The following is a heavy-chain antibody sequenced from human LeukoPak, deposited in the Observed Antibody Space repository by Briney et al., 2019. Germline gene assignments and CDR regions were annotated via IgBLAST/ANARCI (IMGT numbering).Heavy chain of an antibody. CDR1: GGSISSSNW. V-gene: IGHV4-4*02. CDR3: ACRLDDYGSFDD. D-gene: IGHD4-17*01. CDR2: IFHSGST. Sequence: SETLSLTCAVSGGSISSSNWWTWVRQPPGKGLEWIGEIFHSGSTTYNPSLKSRVTISVDKSKNQFSLKLRSVTAADAAVYFCACRLDDYGSFDDWGQGTLVTVSS. J-gene: IGHJ4*02.